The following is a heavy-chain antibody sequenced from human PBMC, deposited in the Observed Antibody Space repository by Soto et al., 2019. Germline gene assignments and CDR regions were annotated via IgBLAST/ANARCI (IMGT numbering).Heavy chain of an antibody. D-gene: IGHD6-13*01. CDR3: ARDGRIAAAGPGTWYFDL. CDR2: IIPIFGTA. V-gene: IGHV1-69*13. CDR1: GGTFSSYA. Sequence: SVKVSCKASGGTFSSYAISWVRQAPGQGLEWMGGIIPIFGTANYAQKFQGRVTITADESTSTAYMELSSLRSEDTAVYYCARDGRIAAAGPGTWYFDLWGRGTLVTVSS. J-gene: IGHJ2*01.